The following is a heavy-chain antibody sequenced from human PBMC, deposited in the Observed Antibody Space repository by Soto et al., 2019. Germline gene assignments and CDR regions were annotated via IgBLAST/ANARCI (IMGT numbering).Heavy chain of an antibody. V-gene: IGHV4-30-4*01. CDR1: GGSISSGDYY. CDR3: ARARVYDSSGYYPYYFDY. J-gene: IGHJ4*02. Sequence: SETLSLTCTVSGGSISSGDYYWSWIRHPPGKGLEWIGYIYYSGSTYYNPSLKSRVTISVDTSKNQFSLKLSSVTAADTAVYYCARARVYDSSGYYPYYFDYWGQGTLVTVSS. CDR2: IYYSGST. D-gene: IGHD3-22*01.